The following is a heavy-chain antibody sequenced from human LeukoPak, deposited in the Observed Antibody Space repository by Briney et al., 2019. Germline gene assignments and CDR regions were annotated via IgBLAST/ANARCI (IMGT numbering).Heavy chain of an antibody. Sequence: ASVKVSCKASGYTFTGYYMHWVRQAPGQGLEWMGWINPNSGGTNHAQKFQGRVTMTRDTSISTAYMELSRLRSDDTAVYYCARSTYYDFWSGYYPFDYWGQGTLVTVSS. D-gene: IGHD3-3*01. CDR2: INPNSGGT. V-gene: IGHV1-2*02. J-gene: IGHJ4*02. CDR1: GYTFTGYY. CDR3: ARSTYYDFWSGYYPFDY.